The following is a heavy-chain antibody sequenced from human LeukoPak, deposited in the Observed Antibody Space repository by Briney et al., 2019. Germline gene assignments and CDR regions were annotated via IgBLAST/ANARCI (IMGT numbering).Heavy chain of an antibody. CDR1: GFTFTDSD. CDR2: ITGSGRTT. J-gene: IGHJ5*01. Sequence: PGGSLRLSCAASGFTFTDSDMIWVRQTPGKGLEWVSGITGSGRTTFYADSVKGRFAISRDNSKNTVSLQMNSLRGEDTAIYYCANSFGYSPSWGQGTLVTVPS. V-gene: IGHV3-23*01. D-gene: IGHD2-21*01. CDR3: ANSFGYSPS.